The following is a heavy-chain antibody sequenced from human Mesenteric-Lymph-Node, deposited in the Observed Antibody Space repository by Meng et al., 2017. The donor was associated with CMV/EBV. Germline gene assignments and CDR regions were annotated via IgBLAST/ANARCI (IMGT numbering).Heavy chain of an antibody. J-gene: IGHJ4*02. D-gene: IGHD3-22*01. CDR3: ARDGDYYDSSGYNPFDY. Sequence: QLQLQESGPGLGKPSETLSPTCTVSGCSIRSSSYYWGWIRQPPGKGLEWIGSIYYSGSTYYNPSLKGRVTISVDTSKNQVSLKLSSVTAADTAVYYCARDGDYYDSSGYNPFDYWGQGTLVTVSS. CDR1: GCSIRSSSYY. V-gene: IGHV4-39*07. CDR2: IYYSGST.